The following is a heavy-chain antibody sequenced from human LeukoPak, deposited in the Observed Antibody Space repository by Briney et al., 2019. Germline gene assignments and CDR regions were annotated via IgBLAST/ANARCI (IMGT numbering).Heavy chain of an antibody. CDR3: ARGPPPYTSGSIDY. J-gene: IGHJ4*02. V-gene: IGHV4-39*07. D-gene: IGHD6-19*01. Sequence: SETLSLTCTVSGGSISSGDYYRSWIRQPPGKGLEWIGSIYHSGSTYYKPSLKSRVTISVDTSKNQFSLKLNSVTATDTAVYYCARGPPPYTSGSIDYWGQGTLVTVSS. CDR1: GGSISSGDYY. CDR2: IYHSGST.